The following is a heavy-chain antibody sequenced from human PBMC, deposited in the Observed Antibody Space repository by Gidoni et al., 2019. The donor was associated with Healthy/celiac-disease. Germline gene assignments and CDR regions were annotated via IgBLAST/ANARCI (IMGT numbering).Heavy chain of an antibody. J-gene: IGHJ4*02. V-gene: IGHV3-30*03. CDR2: ISYDGSNK. CDR3: ASSSLRLGELSPLDY. CDR1: GFTFSSYG. Sequence: QVQLVESGGGVVQPGRSLRLYCAASGFTFSSYGMHWVRQAPGKGLEWVAVISYDGSNKYYADSVKCRFTISRDNSKNTLYLQMNSLRAEDTAVYYCASSSLRLGELSPLDYWGQGTLVTVSS. D-gene: IGHD3-16*02.